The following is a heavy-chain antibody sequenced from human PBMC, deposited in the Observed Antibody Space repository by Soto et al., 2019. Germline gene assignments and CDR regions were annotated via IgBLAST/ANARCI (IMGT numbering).Heavy chain of an antibody. CDR3: ARFTRWELPADY. CDR2: IYYSGSS. D-gene: IGHD1-26*01. CDR1: GGSISSTDYY. J-gene: IGHJ4*02. Sequence: PSETLSLTCTVSGGSISSTDYYWSWIRQPPGKGLEWIGYIYYSGSSYYNPALKSRITISVDTSKNQFSLKLDSVTAADTAVYYCARFTRWELPADYWGQGTLVTVSS. V-gene: IGHV4-30-4*01.